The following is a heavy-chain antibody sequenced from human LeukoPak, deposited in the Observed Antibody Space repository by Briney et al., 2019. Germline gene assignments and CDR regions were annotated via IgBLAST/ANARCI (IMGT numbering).Heavy chain of an antibody. D-gene: IGHD6-19*01. CDR3: ARGPRYSSGWYRV. V-gene: IGHV4-61*02. J-gene: IGHJ6*04. CDR1: GDSISSGNYY. Sequence: SGTLSLTCTVSGDSISSGNYYWSWIRQPAGKGLEWIGRIYTSGTTNYNPSLKSRVSISIDTSKNQFSLKLSSVTATDTAVYYCARGPRYSSGWYRVWGKGTTVTISS. CDR2: IYTSGTT.